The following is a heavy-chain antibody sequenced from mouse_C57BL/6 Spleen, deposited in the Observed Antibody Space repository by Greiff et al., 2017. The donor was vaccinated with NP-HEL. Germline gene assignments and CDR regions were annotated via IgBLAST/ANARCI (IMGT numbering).Heavy chain of an antibody. Sequence: EVQVVESGGDLVKPGGSLKLSCAASGFTFSSYGMSWVRQTPDKRLEWVATISSGGSYTYYPDSVKGRLTISRDNAKNTLYLQMSSLKSEDTAMYYCARHKSYGSSYVLWYFDVWGTGTTVTVSS. CDR3: ARHKSYGSSYVLWYFDV. CDR2: ISSGGSYT. D-gene: IGHD1-1*01. V-gene: IGHV5-6*01. CDR1: GFTFSSYG. J-gene: IGHJ1*03.